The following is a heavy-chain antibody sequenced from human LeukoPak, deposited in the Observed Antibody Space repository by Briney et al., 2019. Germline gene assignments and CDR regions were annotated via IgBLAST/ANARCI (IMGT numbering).Heavy chain of an antibody. CDR2: IRSKANSYAT. Sequence: GGSLRLSCAASGFTFSGSAMHWVRQASGKGLEWVGRIRSKANSYATAYAASVKGRFTISRDDSKNTAYLQMNSLKTEDTAVYYCTSPDYYDSSGLAFHDAFDIWGQGTMVTVSS. D-gene: IGHD3-22*01. V-gene: IGHV3-73*01. J-gene: IGHJ3*02. CDR3: TSPDYYDSSGLAFHDAFDI. CDR1: GFTFSGSA.